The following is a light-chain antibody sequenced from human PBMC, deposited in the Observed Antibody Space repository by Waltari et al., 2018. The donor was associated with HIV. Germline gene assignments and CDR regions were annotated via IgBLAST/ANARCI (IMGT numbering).Light chain of an antibody. CDR2: GAS. J-gene: IGKJ2*01. CDR1: QTVNNNF. CDR3: QYFTSTPTYT. Sequence: EVVLTQSPGTLSLSPGERVSLSCRANQTVNNNFLTWYQQKPGQAPRLLIYGASNRATDIPDRFSGFGSGTDFTLFSSTLDPEDSALYFCQYFTSTPTYTFGQGTKLEIK. V-gene: IGKV3-20*01.